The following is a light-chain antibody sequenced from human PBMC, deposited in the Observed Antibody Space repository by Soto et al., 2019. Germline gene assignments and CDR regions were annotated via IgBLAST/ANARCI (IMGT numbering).Light chain of an antibody. CDR3: HHYGGSPIT. Sequence: DIVLTQSPGTLSLSPGERATVSCRASQSVSSNYLAWYQQKPGQAPRLLIYGASSRATGIPDRFSGSGSGTDFTLTISRLEPEDFAVYYCHHYGGSPITFGQGTRLEI. CDR2: GAS. CDR1: QSVSSNY. V-gene: IGKV3-20*01. J-gene: IGKJ5*01.